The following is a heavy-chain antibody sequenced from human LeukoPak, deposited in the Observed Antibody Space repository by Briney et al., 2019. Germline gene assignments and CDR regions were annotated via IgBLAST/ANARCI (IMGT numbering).Heavy chain of an antibody. J-gene: IGHJ4*02. Sequence: KPSETLSLTCAVSGGSISSSNWWSWVRQPPGKGLEWIGEIYHSGSTNYNPSLKSRVTISVDKSKNQFSLKLSSVTAADTAVYYCARDRSPLYYYDSSGYSDYWGQGTLVTVSS. CDR2: IYHSGST. CDR1: GGSISSSNW. V-gene: IGHV4-4*02. D-gene: IGHD3-22*01. CDR3: ARDRSPLYYYDSSGYSDY.